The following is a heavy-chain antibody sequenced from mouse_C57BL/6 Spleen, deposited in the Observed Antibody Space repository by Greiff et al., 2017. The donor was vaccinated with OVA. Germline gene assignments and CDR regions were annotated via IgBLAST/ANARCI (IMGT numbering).Heavy chain of an antibody. D-gene: IGHD1-1*01. CDR1: GYTFTSYW. J-gene: IGHJ2*01. V-gene: IGHV1-61*01. CDR2: IYPSDSET. CDR3: ARSRIYYYGSSLNYFDY. Sequence: VQLQQPGAELVRPGSSVKLSCKASGYTFTSYWMDWVKQRPGQGLEWIGNIYPSDSETHYNQKFKDKATLTVDKSSSTAYMQLSSLTSEDSAVYYCARSRIYYYGSSLNYFDYWGQGTTLTVSS.